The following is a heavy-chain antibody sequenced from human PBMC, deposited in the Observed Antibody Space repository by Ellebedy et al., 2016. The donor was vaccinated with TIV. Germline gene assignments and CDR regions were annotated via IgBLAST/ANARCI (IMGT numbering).Heavy chain of an antibody. Sequence: GESLKISCAASGFTVNNNYMSWVRQAPGKGLEWVSVIYSGGSTYYADSVKGRFTISRDNSKNTLYLQMNSLRAEDTAVYYCAGSPSTGYWGQGTLVTASS. J-gene: IGHJ4*02. CDR1: GFTVNNNY. V-gene: IGHV3-53*01. D-gene: IGHD4-17*01. CDR2: IYSGGST. CDR3: AGSPSTGY.